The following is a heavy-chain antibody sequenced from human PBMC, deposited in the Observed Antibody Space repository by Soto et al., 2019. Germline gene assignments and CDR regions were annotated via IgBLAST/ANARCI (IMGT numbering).Heavy chain of an antibody. J-gene: IGHJ4*02. CDR1: GFTFSSYA. CDR2: ISGSGSTI. CDR3: AKVFYYYDSSGYYYFDY. Sequence: GGSLRLSCAASGFTFSSYAVSWVRQAPGKGPEWISSISGSGSTIYYADSVKGRFTISRDNSKNTLYLQTSSLRAEDTAVYYCAKVFYYYDSSGYYYFDYWGQGTLVTVYS. D-gene: IGHD3-22*01. V-gene: IGHV3-23*01.